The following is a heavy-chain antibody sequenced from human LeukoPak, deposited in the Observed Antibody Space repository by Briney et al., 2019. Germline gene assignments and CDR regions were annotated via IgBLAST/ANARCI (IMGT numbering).Heavy chain of an antibody. D-gene: IGHD3-10*01. J-gene: IGHJ5*02. CDR3: ARWGRGSGSFNWFDP. CDR2: IYTSGST. V-gene: IGHV4-4*07. Sequence: SETLSLTCTVSGGSISSYYWSWIRQPAGKGLEWIGRIYTSGSTNYNPSLKSRVSIAVDTAKNQFSLKLTSVTAADAAMYYCARWGRGSGSFNWFDPWGQGTMVTVSS. CDR1: GGSISSYY.